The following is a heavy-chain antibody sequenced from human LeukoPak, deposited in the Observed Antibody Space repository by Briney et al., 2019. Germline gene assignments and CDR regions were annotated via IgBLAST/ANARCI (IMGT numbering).Heavy chain of an antibody. CDR2: TSGDEDST. Sequence: PGGSLRLSCAASGFTFSNYAMTWVRQAPGKGLEWVAVTSGDEDSTHYAESVRGRFIISTDVSKNSLYLQMNSLRGDDTAVYYCTRDLMTGFSSGWYFGSWGQGTLVTVSS. CDR3: TRDLMTGFSSGWYFGS. D-gene: IGHD6-19*01. J-gene: IGHJ4*02. V-gene: IGHV3-23*01. CDR1: GFTFSNYA.